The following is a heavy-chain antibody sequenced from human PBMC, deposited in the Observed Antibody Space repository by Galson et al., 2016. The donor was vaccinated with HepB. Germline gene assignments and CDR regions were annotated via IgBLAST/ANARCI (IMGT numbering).Heavy chain of an antibody. CDR3: ARAGGVANGYALDI. J-gene: IGHJ3*02. CDR1: GFTFNSHW. CDR2: IKEDGSQK. Sequence: SLRLSCAVSGFTFNSHWMTWIRQAPGQGLEWVAKIKEDGSQKYYVDSVQGRFTISRDNAKNSLYLQMNSLGAEDTAVYYCARAGGVANGYALDIWGQGTMVSVSS. V-gene: IGHV3-7*04. D-gene: IGHD1-26*01.